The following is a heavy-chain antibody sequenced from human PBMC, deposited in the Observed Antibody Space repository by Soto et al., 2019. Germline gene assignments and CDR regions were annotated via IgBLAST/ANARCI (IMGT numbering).Heavy chain of an antibody. V-gene: IGHV3-33*01. D-gene: IGHD6-13*01. CDR3: ARWYSSGWYSGATQGQFDP. Sequence: GGSLRLSCAASGFTFSSYGMHWVRQAPGKGLEWVAVIWYDGSNKYYVDSVKGRFTISRDKSKNTLYLQMNSLRAEDTAVYYCARWYSSGWYSGATQGQFDPWGQGTLVTVSS. CDR2: IWYDGSNK. J-gene: IGHJ5*02. CDR1: GFTFSSYG.